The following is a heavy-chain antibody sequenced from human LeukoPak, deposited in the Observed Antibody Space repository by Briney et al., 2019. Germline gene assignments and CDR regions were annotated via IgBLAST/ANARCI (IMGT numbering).Heavy chain of an antibody. CDR2: ISTNGGTT. D-gene: IGHD3-10*01. V-gene: IGHV3-64D*06. J-gene: IGHJ4*02. CDR1: GFTFSMYS. Sequence: GGSLRLSCSASGFTFSMYSMHWVRQAPGKGLESVSSISTNGGTTDYADSVRGRFTISRDNSKNTLHLQMSSVRAEDTAMYYCVKGGGSGTLKYYFDYWGQGTLVTVSS. CDR3: VKGGGSGTLKYYFDY.